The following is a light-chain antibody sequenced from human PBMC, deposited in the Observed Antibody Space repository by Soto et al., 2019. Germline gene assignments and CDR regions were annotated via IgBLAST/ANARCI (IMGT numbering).Light chain of an antibody. CDR1: QSVTNK. Sequence: EMLMTQSPASLSVSPGEKVSLSCWASQSVTNKLAWYQQRPGQPPRLLLYDASTRATGVPATFSGSGSGTDSTLTISSLQSEDLGFYYCLQYHYCPWKFGQGTKVDI. J-gene: IGKJ1*01. V-gene: IGKV3-15*01. CDR2: DAS. CDR3: LQYHYCPWK.